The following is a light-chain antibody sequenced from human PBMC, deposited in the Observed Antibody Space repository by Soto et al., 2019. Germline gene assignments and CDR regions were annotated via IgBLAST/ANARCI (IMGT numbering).Light chain of an antibody. Sequence: EIVLTQSPATLSLSPGERATLSCRASQSVSDYLAWYQQRPGQAPRLLLYDASTWATGIPDRFSGSGSGTEFTLTISSLQSEDVAVYYCHQYNEWRTFGQGTKVDIK. V-gene: IGKV3-15*01. J-gene: IGKJ1*01. CDR1: QSVSDY. CDR2: DAS. CDR3: HQYNEWRT.